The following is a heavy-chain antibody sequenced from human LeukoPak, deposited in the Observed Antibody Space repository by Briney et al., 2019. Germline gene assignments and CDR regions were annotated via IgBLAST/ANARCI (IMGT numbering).Heavy chain of an antibody. Sequence: GGSLRLSCAASGFTFSSYAMSWVRQAPGKGLEWVSAISGSGGSTYYADSVKGRFAISRDNSKNTLYLQMTSLRAEDTALYYCAKDRSSSTIAVRGGYWGQGTLVTVSS. CDR3: AKDRSSSTIAVRGGY. CDR2: ISGSGGST. V-gene: IGHV3-23*01. J-gene: IGHJ4*02. CDR1: GFTFSSYA. D-gene: IGHD6-19*01.